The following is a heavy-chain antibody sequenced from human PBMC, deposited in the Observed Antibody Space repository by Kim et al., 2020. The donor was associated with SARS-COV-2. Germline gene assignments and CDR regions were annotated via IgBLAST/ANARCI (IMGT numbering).Heavy chain of an antibody. CDR2: ISSNGGST. J-gene: IGHJ3*02. CDR1: GFTFSSYA. V-gene: IGHV3-64*01. CDR3: AREDGDYGAFDI. Sequence: GGSLRLSCAASGFTFSSYAMHWVRQAPGKGLEYVSAISSNGGSTYYANSVKGRFTISRDNSKNTLYLQMGSLRAEDMAVYYCAREDGDYGAFDIWGQGTMVTVSS. D-gene: IGHD4-17*01.